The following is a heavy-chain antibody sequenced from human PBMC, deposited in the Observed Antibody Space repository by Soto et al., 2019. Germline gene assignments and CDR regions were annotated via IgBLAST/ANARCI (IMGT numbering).Heavy chain of an antibody. CDR2: ISAYNGNT. J-gene: IGHJ6*02. D-gene: IGHD6-19*01. V-gene: IGHV1-18*01. CDR1: GYTFTSYG. Sequence: QVQLVQSGAEVKKPGASVKVSCKASGYTFTSYGISWVRQAPGQGLEWMGWISAYNGNTNYAQKLQGRVTMTTDTSTSTAYMELRSLRSDDTAVYYCAGVGQGLVGGGWGYHYGMDVWGQGTTVTVSS. CDR3: AGVGQGLVGGGWGYHYGMDV.